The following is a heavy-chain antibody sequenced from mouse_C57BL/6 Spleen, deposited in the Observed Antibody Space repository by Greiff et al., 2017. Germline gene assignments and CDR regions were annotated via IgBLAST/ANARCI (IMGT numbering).Heavy chain of an antibody. V-gene: IGHV1-82*01. J-gene: IGHJ2*01. CDR1: GYAFSSSW. CDR2: IYPGDGDT. CDR3: ARGAVRDFFDY. D-gene: IGHD1-1*01. Sequence: VQLQQSGPELVKPGASVKISCKASGYAFSSSWMNWVKQRPGKGLEWIGRIYPGDGDTNYNGKFKGKATLAADKSSRTAYMQLSSLTSEDSAVYSCARGAVRDFFDYWGQGTTLTVSS.